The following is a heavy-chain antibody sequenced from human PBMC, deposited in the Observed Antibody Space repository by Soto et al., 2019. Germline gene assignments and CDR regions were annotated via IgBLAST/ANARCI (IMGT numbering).Heavy chain of an antibody. D-gene: IGHD3-22*01. Sequence: QVQLVESGGGVLQPGRSLRLSCAASGFTFNNYAFHWVRQAPGKGLEWVAFIWKDGSTKYYVDSVKGRFTISTDNSKNTVYLEMNSLRAEDTSMYYCARDLSYDSSAYWCDYWGQGTLVTVSS. V-gene: IGHV3-33*01. CDR2: IWKDGSTK. CDR3: ARDLSYDSSAYWCDY. J-gene: IGHJ4*02. CDR1: GFTFNNYA.